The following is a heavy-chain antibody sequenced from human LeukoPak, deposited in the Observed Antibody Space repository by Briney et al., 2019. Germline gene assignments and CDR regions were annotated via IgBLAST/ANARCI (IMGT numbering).Heavy chain of an antibody. J-gene: IGHJ6*02. CDR3: ARALLYDFWSGFYYYYYGMDV. CDR2: ISSSSSYI. CDR1: GFTFSSYS. Sequence: GGSLRLSCAASGFTFSSYSMIWVRQAPGKGLEWVSSISSSSSYIYYADSVKGRFTISRDNAKNSLYLQMNSLRAEDTAVYYCARALLYDFWSGFYYYYYGMDVWGQGTTVTVSS. V-gene: IGHV3-21*01. D-gene: IGHD3-3*01.